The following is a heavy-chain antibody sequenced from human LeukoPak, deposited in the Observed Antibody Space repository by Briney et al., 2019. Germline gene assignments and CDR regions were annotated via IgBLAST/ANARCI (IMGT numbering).Heavy chain of an antibody. CDR1: GFTFSSYW. V-gene: IGHV3-74*01. Sequence: GGSLRLSCAASGFTFSSYWMHWVRQAPGKGLVWVSRINSDGSSTSYADSVKGRFTISRDNSKNTLYLQMSSLRAEDTATYYCAKTHYYDSSGVPGDYWGQGTLVTVSS. CDR2: INSDGSST. CDR3: AKTHYYDSSGVPGDY. D-gene: IGHD3-22*01. J-gene: IGHJ4*02.